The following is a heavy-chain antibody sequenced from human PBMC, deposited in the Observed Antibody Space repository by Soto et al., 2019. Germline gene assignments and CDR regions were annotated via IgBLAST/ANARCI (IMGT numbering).Heavy chain of an antibody. CDR1: GGSISSYY. CDR2: IYYSGST. V-gene: IGHV4-59*01. CDR3: VRVTEWLRSYNWFDP. Sequence: SETLSLTCTVSGGSISSYYWSWIREPPGKGLEWIGYIYYSGSTNYNPSLKSRVTISVDTSKNQFSLKLSSVTAADTAVYYCVRVTEWLRSYNWFDPWGQGTLVTVSS. D-gene: IGHD5-12*01. J-gene: IGHJ5*02.